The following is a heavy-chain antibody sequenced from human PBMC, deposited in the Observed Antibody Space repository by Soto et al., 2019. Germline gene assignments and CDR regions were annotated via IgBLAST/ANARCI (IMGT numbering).Heavy chain of an antibody. Sequence: ASVKVSCKASGYTFTSYGISWVRQAPGQGLEWMGWISAYNGNTNYAQKLQGRVTMTTDTSTSTAYMELRSLRSDDTAVYYCARDSYCGDCSFLSYGMDVWGQGTTVTVSS. CDR3: ARDSYCGDCSFLSYGMDV. D-gene: IGHD2-21*02. CDR1: GYTFTSYG. CDR2: ISAYNGNT. V-gene: IGHV1-18*01. J-gene: IGHJ6*02.